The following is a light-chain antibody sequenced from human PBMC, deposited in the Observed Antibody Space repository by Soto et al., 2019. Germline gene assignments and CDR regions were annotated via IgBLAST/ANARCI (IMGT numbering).Light chain of an antibody. CDR3: QQYNNWLRWT. J-gene: IGKJ1*01. CDR2: DAS. V-gene: IGKV3-15*01. Sequence: EIVMTQSPATLSISPGERATLSCWASQSIGSNLAWYQQRPGQGPRLLIYDASTRATGIPARFSGSESGTDFTLTISSLQSEDFAVYYCQQYNNWLRWTFGQGTKVEIK. CDR1: QSIGSN.